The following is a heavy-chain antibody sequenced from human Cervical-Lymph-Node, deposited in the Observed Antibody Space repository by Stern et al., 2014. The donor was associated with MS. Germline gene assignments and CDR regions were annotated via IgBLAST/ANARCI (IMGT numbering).Heavy chain of an antibody. V-gene: IGHV3-30-3*01. Sequence: VQLVETGGGVVQPGRSLRVSCAAAGFTFTSYAMNWVRQATGKGLEWVAVISYDGNTKYYADSVKGRFTISRDNSKNTLYLQMSSLRAEDTAVYYCVRERSSRGFDYWGQGSLVTVSS. CDR3: VRERSSRGFDY. CDR2: ISYDGNTK. J-gene: IGHJ4*02. D-gene: IGHD5/OR15-5a*01. CDR1: GFTFTSYA.